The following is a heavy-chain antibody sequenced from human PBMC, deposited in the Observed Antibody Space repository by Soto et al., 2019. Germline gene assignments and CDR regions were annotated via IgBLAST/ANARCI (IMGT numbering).Heavy chain of an antibody. J-gene: IGHJ4*02. D-gene: IGHD2-15*01. CDR3: AHRPSYCSGGSCYSGFDY. CDR2: IYLDDDK. Sequence: QITLKESGPTLVKPTQTLTLTCTFSGFSLSTSGVGVGWIRQPPGKALEWLALIYLDDDKRYSPSLKSRLTITKETSKNQVGLTMTTMDPVDTATYYCAHRPSYCSGGSCYSGFDYWCQGTLVTVSS. CDR1: GFSLSTSGVG. V-gene: IGHV2-5*02.